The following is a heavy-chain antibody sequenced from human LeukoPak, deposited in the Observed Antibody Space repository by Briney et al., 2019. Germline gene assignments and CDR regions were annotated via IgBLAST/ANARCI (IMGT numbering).Heavy chain of an antibody. CDR3: AREISGIEVAGTGPYYYYYMDV. CDR1: GFTFDDYG. J-gene: IGHJ6*03. V-gene: IGHV3-20*04. D-gene: IGHD6-19*01. Sequence: PGGSLRLSCAASGFTFDDYGMSWVRQAPGKGLEWVSGINWNGGSTGYADSVKGRFTISRDNAKNSLYLQMNSLRAEDTALYYCAREISGIEVAGTGPYYYYYMDVWGKGPRSPSP. CDR2: INWNGGST.